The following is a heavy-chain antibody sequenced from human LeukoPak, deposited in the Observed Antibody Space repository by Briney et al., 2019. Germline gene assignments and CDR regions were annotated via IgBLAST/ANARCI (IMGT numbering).Heavy chain of an antibody. Sequence: GGSLRLSCAASGFTFSNTWMSWVRQAPGKGLEWVGRIKSKTDGRTIDYAAPVKGRFTISRDDSKNTLYLQMNSLNTEDTAVYYCTKDHGSGSYYFDYWGQGTLVTVSS. J-gene: IGHJ4*02. CDR3: TKDHGSGSYYFDY. CDR1: GFTFSNTW. V-gene: IGHV3-15*01. CDR2: IKSKTDGRTI. D-gene: IGHD3-10*01.